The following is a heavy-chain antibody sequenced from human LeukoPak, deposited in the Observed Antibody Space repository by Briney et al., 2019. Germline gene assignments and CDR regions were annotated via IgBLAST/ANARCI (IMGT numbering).Heavy chain of an antibody. CDR1: GGSFSGYY. V-gene: IGHV4-34*01. D-gene: IGHD3-22*01. Sequence: SETLSLTCAVYGGSFSGYYWSWIRHPPGKGLEWIGEINHSGSTNYNPSLKSRVTISVDTSKNQFSLKLSSVTAADTAVYYCAIDNYYDSSGSPGTFDYWGQGTLVTVSS. CDR3: AIDNYYDSSGSPGTFDY. CDR2: INHSGST. J-gene: IGHJ4*02.